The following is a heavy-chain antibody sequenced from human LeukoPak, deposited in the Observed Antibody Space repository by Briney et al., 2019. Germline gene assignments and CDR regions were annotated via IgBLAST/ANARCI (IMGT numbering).Heavy chain of an antibody. CDR2: ISAYNGNT. J-gene: IGHJ6*02. V-gene: IGHV1-18*01. Sequence: ASVKVSCKASGYTFTSYGISWVRQAPGQGLEWMGWISAYNGNTNYEQKLQGRVTMTTDTSTSTAYMELRSLRSDDTAVYYCARDPATIVGYYYYGMDVWGQGTTVTVSS. D-gene: IGHD5-12*01. CDR3: ARDPATIVGYYYYGMDV. CDR1: GYTFTSYG.